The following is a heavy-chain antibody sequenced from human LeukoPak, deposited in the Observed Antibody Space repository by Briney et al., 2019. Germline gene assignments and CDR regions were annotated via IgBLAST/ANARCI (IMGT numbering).Heavy chain of an antibody. CDR2: FNDSGGIT. Sequence: GGSLRLSCAASGFTFSSYAMSWVRQAPGKGLEGVSAFNDSGGITHYADSVKGRFTTSRENSKNTVYLRMNSLRAEDTAVYYCAKEFLSGYRLTYFDYWGQGTLVTVSS. V-gene: IGHV3-23*01. CDR3: AKEFLSGYRLTYFDY. CDR1: GFTFSSYA. J-gene: IGHJ4*02. D-gene: IGHD3-3*01.